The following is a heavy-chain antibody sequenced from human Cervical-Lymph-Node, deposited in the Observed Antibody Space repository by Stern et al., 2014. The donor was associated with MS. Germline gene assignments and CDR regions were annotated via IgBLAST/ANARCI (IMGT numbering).Heavy chain of an antibody. J-gene: IGHJ4*02. CDR2: IWYDGSHK. CDR1: GFTFSSYG. Sequence: VQLVESGGGVVQPGRSLRLSCAASGFTFSSYGMYWVRQAPGKGLEWVAVIWYDGSHKFCADSVKGRFTISRDNSKNTLYLQMNSLRAEDTAVYYCARDGYCSGGSCYSYFDSWGQGTLVTVSP. V-gene: IGHV3-33*01. CDR3: ARDGYCSGGSCYSYFDS. D-gene: IGHD2-15*01.